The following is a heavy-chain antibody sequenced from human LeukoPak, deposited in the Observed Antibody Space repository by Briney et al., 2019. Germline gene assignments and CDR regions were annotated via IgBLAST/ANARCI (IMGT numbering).Heavy chain of an antibody. D-gene: IGHD2-2*03. V-gene: IGHV3-33*08. CDR1: GFTFSSYA. CDR3: ARAESLDYYYYYMDV. J-gene: IGHJ6*03. Sequence: GGSLRLSFAASGFTFSSYAMSWVRQAPGKGLEWVAVIWYDGGNKYYAVSVKGRFTISRDNSKNTLYLQMNSLRAEDTAVYYCARAESLDYYYYYMDVWGKGTTVTVSS. CDR2: IWYDGGNK.